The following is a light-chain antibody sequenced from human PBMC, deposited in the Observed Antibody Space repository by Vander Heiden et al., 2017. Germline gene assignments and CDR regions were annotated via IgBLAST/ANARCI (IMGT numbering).Light chain of an antibody. CDR2: DAS. V-gene: IGKV3-20*01. CDR1: QRVSSNY. Sequence: EILLKQSPGTLSLSPGERATLSCRASQRVSSNYLGWYQQKPGQAPRLLIYDASSRVTGIPDRFTGSGSGTDFTLTISRLEPEDFAVYYCQQYGSARGTFGQGTNLEI. CDR3: QQYGSARGT. J-gene: IGKJ2*01.